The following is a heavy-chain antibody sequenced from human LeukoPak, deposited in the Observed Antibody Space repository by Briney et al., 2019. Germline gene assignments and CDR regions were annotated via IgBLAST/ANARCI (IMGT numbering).Heavy chain of an antibody. D-gene: IGHD6-19*01. CDR3: ARNQAVAANRGAFDI. CDR1: GYXISGNNC. J-gene: IGHJ3*02. CDR2: IYYSGNA. V-gene: IGHV4-28*01. Sequence: SDTLSLTCAVSGYXISGNNCWAWIRQPPGKGVEWIGYIYYSGNAYYNPYNPSLTSRVTMSVDTSKNQFSLKLDSVTEIDTAMYYCARNQAVAANRGAFDIWGQGTMVTVSS.